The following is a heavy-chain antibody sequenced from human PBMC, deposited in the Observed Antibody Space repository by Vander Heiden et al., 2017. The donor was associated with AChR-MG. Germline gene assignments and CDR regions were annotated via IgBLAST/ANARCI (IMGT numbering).Heavy chain of an antibody. Sequence: EVQLVESGGGLVKPGGSLRLSCAASGFPFSSYSRNWVRQAPGKGLEWVSSISSSSSYIYYADSVKGRFTISRDNAKNSLYLQMNSLRAEDTAVYYCARDRDIVVVPYGMDVWGQGTTVTVSS. D-gene: IGHD2-2*01. CDR3: ARDRDIVVVPYGMDV. CDR1: GFPFSSYS. J-gene: IGHJ6*02. V-gene: IGHV3-21*01. CDR2: ISSSSSYI.